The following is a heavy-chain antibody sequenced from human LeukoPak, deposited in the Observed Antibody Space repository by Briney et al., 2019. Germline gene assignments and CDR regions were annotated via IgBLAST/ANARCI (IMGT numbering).Heavy chain of an antibody. J-gene: IGHJ3*02. CDR1: GFTFSDYH. V-gene: IGHV3-11*01. Sequence: PGGSLRLSCAASGFTFSDYHMSWIRQAPGKGLEWLAYISSSGSTTYNADSVKGRFTISRDNAKNSLYLQMNSLRAEDTAVYYCARAGFYDYVWGSYRPTHDAFDIWGQGTMVTVSS. D-gene: IGHD3-16*02. CDR2: ISSSGSTT. CDR3: ARAGFYDYVWGSYRPTHDAFDI.